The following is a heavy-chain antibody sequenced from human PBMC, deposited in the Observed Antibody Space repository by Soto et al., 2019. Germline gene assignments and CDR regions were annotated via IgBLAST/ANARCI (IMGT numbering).Heavy chain of an antibody. Sequence: GGSLRLSCAASGFTFSYYNMSWVRQAPGKGLEWVSYISSSSSTIYYAGSVKGRFTISRDNAKNSLYLQMNSLRAEDTAVYYCARDSGYSYGPLDYWGQGTLVTVSS. CDR3: ARDSGYSYGPLDY. J-gene: IGHJ4*02. V-gene: IGHV3-48*01. CDR2: ISSSSSTI. CDR1: GFTFSYYN. D-gene: IGHD5-18*01.